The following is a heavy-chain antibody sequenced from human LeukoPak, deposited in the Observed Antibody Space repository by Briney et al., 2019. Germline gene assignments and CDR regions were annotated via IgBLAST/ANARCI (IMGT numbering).Heavy chain of an antibody. CDR3: ATSDSYHWLLEH. V-gene: IGHV3-53*01. Sequence: GGSLRLSCAVSGFNAYDNYMSWVRQSPGKGLEWVSLIFRGNKHYRDSVEGRFTISRDDSQNTAHLQMNSLRAEDTAVYFCATSDSYHWLLEHWGQGTPVTVSS. D-gene: IGHD1-1*01. J-gene: IGHJ1*01. CDR1: GFNAYDNY. CDR2: IFRGNK.